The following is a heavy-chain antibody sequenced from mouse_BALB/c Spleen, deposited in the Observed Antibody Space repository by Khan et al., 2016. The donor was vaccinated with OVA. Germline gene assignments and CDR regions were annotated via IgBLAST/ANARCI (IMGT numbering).Heavy chain of an antibody. CDR1: GYSITSDYA. V-gene: IGHV3-2*02. CDR2: ISYSGRT. Sequence: EVQLVESGPGLVKPSQSLSLTCTVTGYSITSDYAWNWIRQFPGNKLEWMGYISYSGRTSYNPSLKSRISITRDTSKNQFFLQLNSVTTEDTATYYCARSVTITTVVATDFDYWGQGPTLTVSS. J-gene: IGHJ2*01. D-gene: IGHD1-1*01. CDR3: ARSVTITTVVATDFDY.